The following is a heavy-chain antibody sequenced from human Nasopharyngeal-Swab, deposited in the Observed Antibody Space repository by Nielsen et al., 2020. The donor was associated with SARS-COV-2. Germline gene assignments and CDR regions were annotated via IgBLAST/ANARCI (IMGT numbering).Heavy chain of an antibody. CDR3: ARGTDTAMVFRYNWFDP. CDR2: INPSGGST. V-gene: IGHV1-46*01. Sequence: ASVKVSCKASGYTFTSYYMHWVRQDPGQGLEWMGIINPSGGSTSYAQKFQGRVTMTRDTSTSTVYMELSSLRSEDTAVYYCARGTDTAMVFRYNWFDPWGQATLVTVSS. D-gene: IGHD5-18*01. CDR1: GYTFTSYY. J-gene: IGHJ5*02.